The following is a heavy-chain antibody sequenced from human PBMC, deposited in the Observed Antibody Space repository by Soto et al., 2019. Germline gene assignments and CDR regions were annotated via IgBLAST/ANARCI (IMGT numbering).Heavy chain of an antibody. Sequence: ASETLSLTCTVSGGSISSGDYYWSWIRQPPGKGLEWIGYIYYSGSTYYNPSLKSRVTISVDTSKNQFSLKLSSVTAADTAVYYCARDLWGYCGTDCYPLDVWGQGTTVTVSS. D-gene: IGHD2-21*02. J-gene: IGHJ6*02. CDR2: IYYSGST. V-gene: IGHV4-30-4*01. CDR1: GGSISSGDYY. CDR3: ARDLWGYCGTDCYPLDV.